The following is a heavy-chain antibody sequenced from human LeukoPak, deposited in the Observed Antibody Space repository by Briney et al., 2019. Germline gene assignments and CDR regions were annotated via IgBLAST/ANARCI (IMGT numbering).Heavy chain of an antibody. J-gene: IGHJ4*02. CDR3: ATSVGPIVGATNH. CDR2: INPRGGST. Sequence: ASVKVSCKASGYTFTSHFMHWVRQAPGQGLEWMGIINPRGGSTSYTQKFQGRVTMTRDTSTSTVYMELSSLRSEDTAVYYCATSVGPIVGATNHWGQGTLVTVSS. D-gene: IGHD1-26*01. V-gene: IGHV1-46*01. CDR1: GYTFTSHF.